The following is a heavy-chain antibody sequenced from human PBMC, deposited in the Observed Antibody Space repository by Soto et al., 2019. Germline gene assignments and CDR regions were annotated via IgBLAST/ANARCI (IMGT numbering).Heavy chain of an antibody. CDR2: IGTYNGNT. J-gene: IGHJ4*02. Sequence: QVQLVQSGAEVQKPGASVKVSCKASGYTFTSYGISWVRQAPGQGLEWMGWIGTYNGNTNYAHKVQGRVTMTTDTSTTTAYMELRSLTSDDTAVYYCARDYYYGSGSHPECDYWGQGTLVTVSS. CDR1: GYTFTSYG. V-gene: IGHV1-18*04. D-gene: IGHD3-10*01. CDR3: ARDYYYGSGSHPECDY.